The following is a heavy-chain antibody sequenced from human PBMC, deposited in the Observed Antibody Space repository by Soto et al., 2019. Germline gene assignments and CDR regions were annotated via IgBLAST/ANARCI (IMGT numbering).Heavy chain of an antibody. D-gene: IGHD3-22*01. CDR3: AREDPRDSSGYSAFDY. Sequence: SETLSLTCAVYGGSFSGYYWSWIRQPPGKGLEWIGEINHSGSTNYNPSLKSRVTISVDTSKNQFSLKLSSVTAADTAVYYCAREDPRDSSGYSAFDYWGQGTLVTVSS. V-gene: IGHV4-34*01. CDR2: INHSGST. CDR1: GGSFSGYY. J-gene: IGHJ4*02.